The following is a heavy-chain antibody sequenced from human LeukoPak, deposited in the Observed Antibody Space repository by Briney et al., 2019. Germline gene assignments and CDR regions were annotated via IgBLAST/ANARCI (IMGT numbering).Heavy chain of an antibody. J-gene: IGHJ3*02. CDR2: IYYSGST. D-gene: IGHD3-22*01. V-gene: IGHV4-59*01. CDR1: GGSISSYY. CDR3: ARQETNRGWAFDI. Sequence: SETLSLTCTVSGGSISSYYWSWIRQPPGKGLEWIGYIYYSGSTNYNPSLKSRVTISVDTSKNQFSLKLSSVTAADTAVYYCARQETNRGWAFDIWGQGTMVTVSS.